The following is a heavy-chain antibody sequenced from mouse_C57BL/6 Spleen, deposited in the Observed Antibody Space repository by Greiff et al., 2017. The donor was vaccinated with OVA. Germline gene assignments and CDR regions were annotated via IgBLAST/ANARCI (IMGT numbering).Heavy chain of an antibody. CDR1: GYSITSGYY. Sequence: EVKLVESGPGLVKPSQSLSLTCSVTGYSITSGYYWNWIRQFPGNKLEWMGYISYDGSNNYNPSLKNRTTITRDTTKNQFFLKLNSVTTEDTATYYCARDRQPGGFAYWGQGTLVTVSA. CDR2: ISYDGSN. V-gene: IGHV3-6*01. CDR3: ARDRQPGGFAY. D-gene: IGHD3-2*01. J-gene: IGHJ3*01.